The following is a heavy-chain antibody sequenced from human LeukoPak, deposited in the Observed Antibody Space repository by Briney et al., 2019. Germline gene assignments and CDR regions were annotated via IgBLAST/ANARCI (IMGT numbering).Heavy chain of an antibody. CDR3: ARFFAGLTGDVIRQKAAAGPFDP. J-gene: IGHJ5*02. CDR2: INPSGGST. D-gene: IGHD6-13*01. CDR1: GYTFTSYY. V-gene: IGHV1-46*01. Sequence: GGSLRLSCAASGYTFTSYYMHWVRQAPGQGLEWMGIINPSGGSTSYAQKFQGRVTMTRDTSTSTVYMELSSLRSEDTAVYYCARFFAGLTGDVIRQKAAAGPFDPWGQGTLVTVSS.